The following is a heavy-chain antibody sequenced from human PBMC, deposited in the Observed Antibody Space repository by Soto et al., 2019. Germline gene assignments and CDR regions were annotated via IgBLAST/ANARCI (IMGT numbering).Heavy chain of an antibody. CDR2: ISASSTYI. CDR3: ARNGNFYDSGGSRDY. V-gene: IGHV3-21*01. J-gene: IGHJ4*02. Sequence: EVQLVESGGDVVKAGGSLRLSCVGSGFTFSSYNMHWVRQAPGKGLEWVSSISASSTYIHYADSVKGRFTISRDNANTSLYLHMNSLRAADTAVYYCARNGNFYDSGGSRDYWGQGTLVTVSS. D-gene: IGHD3-22*01. CDR1: GFTFSSYN.